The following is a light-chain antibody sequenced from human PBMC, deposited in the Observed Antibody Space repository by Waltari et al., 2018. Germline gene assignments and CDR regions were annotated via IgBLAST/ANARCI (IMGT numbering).Light chain of an antibody. CDR2: DVS. CDR3: SSYTSSSTLV. CDR1: SSDVGGYNY. J-gene: IGLJ3*02. Sequence: QSALTQPASVSGSPGQSITISCTGTSSDVGGYNYVSWYQQHPGKAPKLMIYDVSNRPSVVSKRCSGSKSGNTASLTISGLQAEDEADYYCSSYTSSSTLVFGGGTKLTVL. V-gene: IGLV2-14*03.